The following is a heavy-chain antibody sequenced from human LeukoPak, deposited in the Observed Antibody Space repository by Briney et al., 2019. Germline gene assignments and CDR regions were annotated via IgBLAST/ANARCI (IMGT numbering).Heavy chain of an antibody. J-gene: IGHJ4*02. CDR2: IAAGDT. CDR1: GFTFSSHA. CDR3: VRQQTPHGNFDY. D-gene: IGHD1-26*01. V-gene: IGHV3-13*01. Sequence: GGSLRLSCATSGFTFSSHAMHWVRQATGKGLEWVSAIAAGDTFYPGSVKGRFTISRENAKNSLSLQMNSLRAEDTAVYYCVRQQTPHGNFDYWGQGTLVTVSS.